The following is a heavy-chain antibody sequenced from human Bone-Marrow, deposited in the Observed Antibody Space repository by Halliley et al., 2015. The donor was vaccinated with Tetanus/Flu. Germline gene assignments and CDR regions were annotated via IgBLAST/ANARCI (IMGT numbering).Heavy chain of an antibody. D-gene: IGHD6-19*01. J-gene: IGHJ4*01. CDR2: THSSGNP. Sequence: WIGQTHSSGNPNSNPALRGRVTISLDTSKNQFSLKVSPVTAADPAVYYCAGKSGWYGSAGEDWGHGTLVTVSS. CDR3: AGKSGWYGSAGED. V-gene: IGHV4-59*03.